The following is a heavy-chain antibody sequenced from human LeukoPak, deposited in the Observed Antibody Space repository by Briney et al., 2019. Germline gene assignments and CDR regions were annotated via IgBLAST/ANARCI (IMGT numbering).Heavy chain of an antibody. CDR3: ARLYYYDSSGYYYGVDY. Sequence: SVKVSCKASGGTFSSYAISWVRQAPGQGLEWMGGIIPIFGTANYAQKFQGRVTITADESTSTAYMELSSLRSEDTAVYYCARLYYYDSSGYYYGVDYWGQGTLVTVSS. CDR2: IIPIFGTA. D-gene: IGHD3-22*01. CDR1: GGTFSSYA. J-gene: IGHJ4*02. V-gene: IGHV1-69*13.